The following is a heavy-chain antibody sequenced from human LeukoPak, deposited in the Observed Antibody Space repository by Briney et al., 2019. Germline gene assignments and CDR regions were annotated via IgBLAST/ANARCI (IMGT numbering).Heavy chain of an antibody. CDR1: GGTFSSYA. V-gene: IGHV1-69*04. CDR2: IIPILGIA. J-gene: IGHJ4*02. CDR3: ARDVIGSGRAEFDY. D-gene: IGHD3-10*01. Sequence: SVKVSCKASGGTFSSYAISWVRQAPGQGLEWMGRIIPILGIANYAQKFQGRVTITADKSTSTVYMELSSLRSEDTAVYYCARDVIGSGRAEFDYWGQGTLVTVSS.